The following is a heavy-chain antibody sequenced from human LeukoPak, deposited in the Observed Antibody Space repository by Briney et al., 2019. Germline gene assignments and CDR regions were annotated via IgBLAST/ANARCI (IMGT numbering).Heavy chain of an antibody. CDR1: GYTFTGYY. Sequence: GASVKVSCKASGYTFTGYYMHWVRQAPGQGLEWMGWINPNSGGSTSYAQKFQGRVTMTRDMSTSTVYMELSSLRSEDTAVYYCARDRGGDTAMVPSPPDAFDIWGQGTMVTVSS. J-gene: IGHJ3*02. V-gene: IGHV1-46*01. CDR2: INPNSGGST. CDR3: ARDRGGDTAMVPSPPDAFDI. D-gene: IGHD5-18*01.